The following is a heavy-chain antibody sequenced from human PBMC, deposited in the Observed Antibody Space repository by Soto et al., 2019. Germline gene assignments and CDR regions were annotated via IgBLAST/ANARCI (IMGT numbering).Heavy chain of an antibody. CDR2: IYYSGST. Sequence: SETLFLTCTVSGGSISSYYWSWIRQPPGKGLEWIGYIYYSGSTNYNPSLKSRVTISVDTSKNQFSLKLSSVTAADTAVYYCARRVVVPAAMIYYYYYMDVWGKGTTVTVSS. CDR3: ARRVVVPAAMIYYYYYMDV. CDR1: GGSISSYY. J-gene: IGHJ6*03. D-gene: IGHD2-2*01. V-gene: IGHV4-59*08.